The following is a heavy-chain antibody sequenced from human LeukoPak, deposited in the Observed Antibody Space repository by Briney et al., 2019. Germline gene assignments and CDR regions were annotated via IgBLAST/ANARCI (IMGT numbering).Heavy chain of an antibody. CDR1: GYSFTNFW. J-gene: IGHJ1*01. CDR2: IYPGDSDT. CDR3: ARLPVYSGSYLEYFQH. Sequence: GESLKISCKGSGYSFTNFWIGWVRQMPGKGLEWVGIIYPGDSDTRYSPSFQGQVTISADKSISTAYLQWRSLKASDTAMYYCARLPVYSGSYLEYFQHWGQGTLVTVSS. D-gene: IGHD1-26*01. V-gene: IGHV5-51*01.